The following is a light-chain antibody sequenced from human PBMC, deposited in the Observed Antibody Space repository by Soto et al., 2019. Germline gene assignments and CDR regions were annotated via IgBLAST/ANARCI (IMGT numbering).Light chain of an antibody. Sequence: SPGTLSLSPGERATLSCRASQSVTSSYLAWYQQKPGQAPRLLIYGASSRATGIPDRFSGSGSGTDFTLTISRLEPEDFAVYSCQQYGSSPLTFGGGTRVEIK. CDR3: QQYGSSPLT. CDR1: QSVTSSY. V-gene: IGKV3-20*01. J-gene: IGKJ4*01. CDR2: GAS.